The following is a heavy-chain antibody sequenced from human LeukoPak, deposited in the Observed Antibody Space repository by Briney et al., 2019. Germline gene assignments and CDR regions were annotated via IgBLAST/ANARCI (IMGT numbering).Heavy chain of an antibody. CDR2: ISGSGGST. D-gene: IGHD1-26*01. J-gene: IGHJ4*02. CDR1: GITFSGYA. Sequence: GALRLSCAASGITFSGYAMNWVRQAPGEGLEWVSGISGSGGSTYYADSVKGRFTISRDNSKNTLYLQMNSLRAEDTAVYYCAKDRSAARVGATPTYYFDYWGQGTLVTVSS. CDR3: AKDRSAARVGATPTYYFDY. V-gene: IGHV3-23*01.